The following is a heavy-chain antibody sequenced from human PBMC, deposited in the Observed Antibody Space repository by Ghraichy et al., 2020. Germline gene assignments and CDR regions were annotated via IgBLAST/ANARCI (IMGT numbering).Heavy chain of an antibody. CDR2: ISGSGGST. CDR3: AKDQSPYGGYDSSASDY. CDR1: GFTFSSYA. J-gene: IGHJ4*02. V-gene: IGHV3-23*01. D-gene: IGHD3-22*01. Sequence: GGSLRLSCAASGFTFSSYAMSWVRQAPGKGLEWVSAISGSGGSTYYADSVKGRFTISRDNSKNTLYLQMNSLRAEDTAVYYCAKDQSPYGGYDSSASDYWGQGTLVTVSS.